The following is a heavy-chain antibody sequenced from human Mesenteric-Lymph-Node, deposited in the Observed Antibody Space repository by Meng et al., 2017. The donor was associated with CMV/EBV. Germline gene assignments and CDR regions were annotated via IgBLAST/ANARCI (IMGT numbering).Heavy chain of an antibody. Sequence: SETLSLTCTVSGYSISSGYYWGWIRQPPGKGLEWIGSIYHSGSTYYNPSLKSRVTISVDTSKNQFSLKLSSVTAADTAVYYCARDGVNMPRVIHYYYGMDVWGQGTTVTVSS. CDR3: ARDGVNMPRVIHYYYGMDV. V-gene: IGHV4-38-2*02. CDR2: IYHSGST. J-gene: IGHJ6*02. CDR1: GYSISSGYY. D-gene: IGHD2-2*01.